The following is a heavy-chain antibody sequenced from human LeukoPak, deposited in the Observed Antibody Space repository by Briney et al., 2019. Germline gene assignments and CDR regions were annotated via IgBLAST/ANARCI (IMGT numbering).Heavy chain of an antibody. CDR3: AKVIGVVVISHPDY. D-gene: IGHD3-22*01. J-gene: IGHJ4*02. Sequence: QSGGSLRLSCAASGFTFSSYAMSWVRQAPGKGLEWVSAISGSGGSTYYADSVKGRFTISRDNSKNTLYLQMNSLRAEDTAVYYCAKVIGVVVISHPDYWGQGTLVTVSS. CDR1: GFTFSSYA. V-gene: IGHV3-23*01. CDR2: ISGSGGST.